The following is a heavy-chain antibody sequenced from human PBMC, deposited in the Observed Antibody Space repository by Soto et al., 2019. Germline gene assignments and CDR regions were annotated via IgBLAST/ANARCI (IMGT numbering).Heavy chain of an antibody. CDR2: IYYSGST. Sequence: PWETLCLTGTVSGGSVNSGINYWSWIRQAPGKGRGWSGYIYYSGSTNYNPSLKSRVTISVHTSKTQFSLKLSSVTAADTAVYSCATAYSGSYFDSWGQGTRGTVPQ. CDR1: GGSVNSGINY. J-gene: IGHJ4*02. D-gene: IGHD1-26*01. V-gene: IGHV4-61*01. CDR3: ATAYSGSYFDS.